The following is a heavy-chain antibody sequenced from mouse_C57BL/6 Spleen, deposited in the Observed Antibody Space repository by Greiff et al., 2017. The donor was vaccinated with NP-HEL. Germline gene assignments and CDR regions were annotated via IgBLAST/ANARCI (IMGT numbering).Heavy chain of an antibody. CDR1: GYTFTSYW. CDR2: TNPTNGRT. D-gene: IGHD1-1*01. CDR3: ARIKKIVATYFDY. Sequence: QVQLQQPGAELVKAGASVKMSCKASGYTFTSYWMHWVKQRLGPGLEWFAETNPTNGRTYYNEKFKSKATLTVDKSSSTAYMLLSSPTFEDYAVLYCARIKKIVATYFDYGGQGTTLTVSS. J-gene: IGHJ2*01. V-gene: IGHV1S81*02.